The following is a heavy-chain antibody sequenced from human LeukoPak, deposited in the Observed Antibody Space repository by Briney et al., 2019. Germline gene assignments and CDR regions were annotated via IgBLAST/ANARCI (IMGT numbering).Heavy chain of an antibody. CDR3: ARDTGVVVGYFQH. CDR1: GGSISTYY. V-gene: IGHV4-59*01. Sequence: SETLSLTCTVSGGSISTYYWSWIRQPPGKGLEWIGYIYYSGSTSYNPSLKSRITISVDPFKNQFSLELSSVTAADTAVYYCARDTGVVVGYFQHWGQGTLVTVSS. D-gene: IGHD2-15*01. J-gene: IGHJ1*01. CDR2: IYYSGST.